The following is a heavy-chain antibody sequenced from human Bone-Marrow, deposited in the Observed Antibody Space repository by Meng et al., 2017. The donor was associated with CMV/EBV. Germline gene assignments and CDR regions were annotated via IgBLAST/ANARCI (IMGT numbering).Heavy chain of an antibody. CDR2: IYYSGST. CDR1: GGSISSSSYY. J-gene: IGHJ6*02. Sequence: SETLSLTCTVSGGSISSSSYYWGWIRQPPGKGLEWIGSIYYSGSTYYNPSLKSRVTISVDTSKNQFSLKLSSVTAADTAVYYCARSLRYFDWLLSPYYYYYGMDVWGQGTTVTVSS. D-gene: IGHD3-9*01. CDR3: ARSLRYFDWLLSPYYYYYGMDV. V-gene: IGHV4-39*07.